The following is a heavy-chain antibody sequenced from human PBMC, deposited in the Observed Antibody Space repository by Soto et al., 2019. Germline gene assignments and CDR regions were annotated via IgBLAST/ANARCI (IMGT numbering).Heavy chain of an antibody. CDR3: ARGVMKTTTASVYYYMDV. D-gene: IGHD1-26*01. V-gene: IGHV3-74*01. Sequence: PGGSLRLSCAASGLPFSTSWMHWVRQAPGKGLIWVSRVNSDGSSTSHADSVKGRFTISRDNAKNTLYLQMNSLRAEDTAVYYCARGVMKTTTASVYYYMDVWGKGTTVTVSS. CDR2: VNSDGSST. CDR1: GLPFSTSW. J-gene: IGHJ6*03.